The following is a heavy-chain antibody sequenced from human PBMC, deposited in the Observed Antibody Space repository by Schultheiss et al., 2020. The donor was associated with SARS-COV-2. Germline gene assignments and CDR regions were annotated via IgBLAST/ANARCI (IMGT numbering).Heavy chain of an antibody. D-gene: IGHD3-3*01. J-gene: IGHJ4*02. CDR3: ARDYDFWSGYSFDY. Sequence: GGSLRLSCAASGFTFSNAWMSWVRQAPGKGLEWVSVIYSGGSTYYADSVKGRFTISRDNSKNTLYLQMNSLRAEDTAVYYCARDYDFWSGYSFDYWGQGTLVTVSS. CDR2: IYSGGST. CDR1: GFTFSNAW. V-gene: IGHV3-66*01.